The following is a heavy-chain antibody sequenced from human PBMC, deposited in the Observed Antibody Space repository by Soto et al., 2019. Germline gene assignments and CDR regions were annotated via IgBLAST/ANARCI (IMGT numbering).Heavy chain of an antibody. CDR3: ARATELRYVEWSVYRGGNYAMDV. Sequence: QVQLVQSGAEVKKPGASVRVSCKASGYTFSGYDINWVRQATGQGLEWMGWVSPDSGSTGYAGIFQGRVTMTWDRSTTTAYMDLSSLASADSAVYYCARATELRYVEWSVYRGGNYAMDVGGQGTTVTVSS. D-gene: IGHD3-3*01. J-gene: IGHJ6*02. CDR1: GYTFSGYD. V-gene: IGHV1-8*01. CDR2: VSPDSGST.